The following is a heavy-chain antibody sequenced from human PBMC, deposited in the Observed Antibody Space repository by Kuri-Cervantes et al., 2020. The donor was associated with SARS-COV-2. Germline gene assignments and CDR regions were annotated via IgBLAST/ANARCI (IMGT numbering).Heavy chain of an antibody. Sequence: GESLKISCAASGFTFSSYAMHWVRQTPGKGLEWVAVISYDGSNKYYADSVEGRFTISRDNSKNTLYLQMNSLRAEATAVYYCASERWELSWFDPWGQGTMVTVSS. CDR2: ISYDGSNK. V-gene: IGHV3-30-3*01. J-gene: IGHJ5*02. D-gene: IGHD1-26*01. CDR3: ASERWELSWFDP. CDR1: GFTFSSYA.